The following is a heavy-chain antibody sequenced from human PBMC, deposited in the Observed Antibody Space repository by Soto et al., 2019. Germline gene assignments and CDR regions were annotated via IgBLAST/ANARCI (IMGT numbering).Heavy chain of an antibody. V-gene: IGHV1-69*12. J-gene: IGHJ6*02. Sequence: QVQLVQSGAEVKKPGSSVKVSCKASGGTFSSYAISWVRQAPGQGLEWMGGIIPIFGTANYAQKFQGRVTITADESTSTAYMEPSRLRTEEKGVYYCARGEAWLVRGYYGMDVWGQGTTVTVSS. CDR2: IIPIFGTA. CDR1: GGTFSSYA. CDR3: ARGEAWLVRGYYGMDV. D-gene: IGHD6-19*01.